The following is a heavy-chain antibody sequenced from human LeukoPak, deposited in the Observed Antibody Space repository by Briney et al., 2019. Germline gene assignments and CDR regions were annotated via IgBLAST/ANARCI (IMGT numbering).Heavy chain of an antibody. CDR1: GGSISSSSYY. D-gene: IGHD1-26*01. CDR3: ARDLSGGSYMPDAFNI. Sequence: SETLSLTCTVSGGSISSSSYYWGWIRQPPGKGLEWIGSIYYSGSTNYNPSLKSRVTISVDTSNNQFSLKLSSVTAADTAVYYCARDLSGGSYMPDAFNIWGQGTMVTVSS. CDR2: IYYSGST. J-gene: IGHJ3*02. V-gene: IGHV4-39*07.